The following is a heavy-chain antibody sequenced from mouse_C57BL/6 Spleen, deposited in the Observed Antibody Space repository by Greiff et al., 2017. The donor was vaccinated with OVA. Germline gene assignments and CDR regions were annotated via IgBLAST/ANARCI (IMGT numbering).Heavy chain of an antibody. CDR3: ARYYGSRGGYFDY. V-gene: IGHV1-64*01. CDR2: IHPNSGST. CDR1: GYTFTSYW. Sequence: QVQLQQPGAELVKPGASVKLSCKASGYTFTSYWMHWVKQRPGQGLEWIGMIHPNSGSTNYNEKFKSKATLTVDKSSSTAYMQLSSLTSEDSAVYYCARYYGSRGGYFDYWGQGTTRTVSS. D-gene: IGHD1-1*01. J-gene: IGHJ2*01.